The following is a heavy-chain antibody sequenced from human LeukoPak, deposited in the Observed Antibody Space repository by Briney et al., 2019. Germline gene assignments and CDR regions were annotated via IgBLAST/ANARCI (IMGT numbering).Heavy chain of an antibody. Sequence: GRSLRLSCAASGFTFSSYAMYWVRQAPGKGLEWVAVISYDGSNKYYADSVKGRFTISRDNSKNTLYLQMNILRAEDTAVYYCARGAVDTVMVTDYYYGMDVWGQGTTVTVSS. CDR3: ARGAVDTVMVTDYYYGMDV. V-gene: IGHV3-30-3*01. CDR2: ISYDGSNK. J-gene: IGHJ6*02. D-gene: IGHD5-18*01. CDR1: GFTFSSYA.